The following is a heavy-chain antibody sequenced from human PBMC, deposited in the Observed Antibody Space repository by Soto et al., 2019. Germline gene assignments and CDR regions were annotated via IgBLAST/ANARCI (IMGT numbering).Heavy chain of an antibody. J-gene: IGHJ6*02. D-gene: IGHD1-26*01. CDR1: GFTVSSNY. Sequence: GGSLRLSCAASGFTVSSNYMSWVRQAPGKGLEWISIIYSAGNTYYADSVKGRFTISRDNSKNTLYLQMNSLGAEDTAVYYCARDFVVGGPTINYYYGMYVWGQGTTVTSP. CDR3: ARDFVVGGPTINYYYGMYV. V-gene: IGHV3-66*01. CDR2: IYSAGNT.